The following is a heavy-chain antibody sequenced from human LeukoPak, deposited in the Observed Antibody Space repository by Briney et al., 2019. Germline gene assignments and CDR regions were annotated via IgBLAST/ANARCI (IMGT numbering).Heavy chain of an antibody. CDR2: INHSGST. D-gene: IGHD2-2*01. V-gene: IGHV4-34*01. J-gene: IGHJ4*02. CDR1: GGSFSGYY. CDR3: ASLVAVWVFDY. Sequence: SETLSLTCAVYGGSFSGYYWSWIRQPPGKGLEWIGEINHSGSTNYNPSLKSRVTISVDTSKNQFSLKLSSVTAADTAVYYCASLVAVWVFDYWGQGTLVTVSS.